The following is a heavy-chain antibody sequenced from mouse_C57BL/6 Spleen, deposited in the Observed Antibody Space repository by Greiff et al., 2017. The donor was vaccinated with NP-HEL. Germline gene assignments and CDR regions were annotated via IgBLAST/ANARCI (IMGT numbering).Heavy chain of an antibody. CDR1: GYAFSSSR. CDR3: ARVTTSYAMDY. Sequence: QVQLQQSGPELVKPGASVKISCKASGYAFSSSRMNWVKQRPGKGLEWIGRIFPGDGDTNYNGKFKGKATLTADKSSSTAYMQLSSLTSEDSAVYFCARVTTSYAMDYWGQGTSVTVSS. V-gene: IGHV1-82*01. J-gene: IGHJ4*01. D-gene: IGHD2-3*01. CDR2: IFPGDGDT.